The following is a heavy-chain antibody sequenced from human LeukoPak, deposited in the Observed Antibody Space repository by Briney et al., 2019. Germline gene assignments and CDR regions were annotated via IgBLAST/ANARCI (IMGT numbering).Heavy chain of an antibody. Sequence: SETLTLTCTDSGGSTTSYYWTYIRQPAGKELEWIGRIHTSGSTNYNPSLKSRVTMSVDTSKNQFSLNLSSVTAADTAMYYCAREFSGTSIAARVFDSWGQGTLVTVSS. D-gene: IGHD6-6*01. CDR3: AREFSGTSIAARVFDS. CDR1: GGSTTSYY. V-gene: IGHV4-4*07. J-gene: IGHJ4*02. CDR2: IHTSGST.